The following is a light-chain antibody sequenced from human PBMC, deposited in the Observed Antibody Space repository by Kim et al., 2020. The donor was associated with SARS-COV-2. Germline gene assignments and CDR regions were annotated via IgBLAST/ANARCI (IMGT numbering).Light chain of an antibody. V-gene: IGLV3-21*04. J-gene: IGLJ7*01. CDR3: QVWDSRRDHVV. CDR2: YDN. CDR1: NIGGET. Sequence: SYELTQTPPMSVAPGQTARITCERDNIGGETVHWYQQRPGQAPVLVIFYDNDRPSGIPDRFSGSNSGNTATLTISRVEAGDEGDYYCQVWDSRRDHVVFGGGPQLTVL.